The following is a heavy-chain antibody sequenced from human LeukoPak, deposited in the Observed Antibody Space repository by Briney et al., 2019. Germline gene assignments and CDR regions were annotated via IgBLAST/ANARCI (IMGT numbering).Heavy chain of an antibody. Sequence: GGSLRLSCAASGFTFSSYGMSWVRQAPGKGLEWVSAISGSGGSTYYADSVKGRFTISRDNSKNTLYLQMNSLRAEDTAVYYCATGPYYGSGSYYKTFDYWGQGTLVTVSS. CDR3: ATGPYYGSGSYYKTFDY. J-gene: IGHJ4*02. V-gene: IGHV3-23*01. D-gene: IGHD3-10*01. CDR2: ISGSGGST. CDR1: GFTFSSYG.